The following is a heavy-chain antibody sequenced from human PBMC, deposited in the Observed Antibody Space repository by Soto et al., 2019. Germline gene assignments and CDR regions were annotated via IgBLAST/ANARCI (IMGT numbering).Heavy chain of an antibody. D-gene: IGHD3-22*01. CDR3: AKERGIVVPFGLDV. CDR1: GFTFRNYA. Sequence: EVQLLESGGGLVQPGGSLRLSCAASGFTFRNYAMSWVRQAPGKGLEWVPGTTGSGDHTYYADSVKGRFTISKDNSKNTLYLQMNTLRAEDTAVYYCAKERGIVVPFGLDVWGQGTTVTVSS. V-gene: IGHV3-23*01. J-gene: IGHJ6*02. CDR2: TTGSGDHT.